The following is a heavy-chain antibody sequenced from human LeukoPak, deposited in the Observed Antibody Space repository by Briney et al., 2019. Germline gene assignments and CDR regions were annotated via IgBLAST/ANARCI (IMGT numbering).Heavy chain of an antibody. V-gene: IGHV3-23*01. Sequence: GGSLRLSCAASGFTFSSYAMSWVRQAPGKGLERVSAISGSGGSTYYADSVKGRFTISRDNSKNTLYLQMNSLRAEDTAVYYCAKDWRLSTSPLDAFDIWGQGTMVTVSS. CDR2: ISGSGGST. J-gene: IGHJ3*02. D-gene: IGHD4/OR15-4a*01. CDR1: GFTFSSYA. CDR3: AKDWRLSTSPLDAFDI.